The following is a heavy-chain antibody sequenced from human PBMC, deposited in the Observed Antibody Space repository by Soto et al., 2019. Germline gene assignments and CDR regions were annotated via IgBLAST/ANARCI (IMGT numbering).Heavy chain of an antibody. D-gene: IGHD2-2*01. CDR3: ARGDCSTTRCYERTYYYYGMDV. V-gene: IGHV1-2*02. J-gene: IGHJ6*02. CDR1: GYTFNGYY. Sequence: ATVKVSCKASGYTFNGYYIHWVRQAPGQGPEWMGWINPNSGGTNSAQKFQGRVTMTRDTSISTAYLELSRLRSDDTAVYYCARGDCSTTRCYERTYYYYGMDVWGQGTTVTVSS. CDR2: INPNSGGT.